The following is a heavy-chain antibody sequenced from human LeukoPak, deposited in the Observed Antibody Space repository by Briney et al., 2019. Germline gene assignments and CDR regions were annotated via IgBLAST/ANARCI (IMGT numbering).Heavy chain of an antibody. CDR1: GYTFTSYD. Sequence: GASVKVSCKAPGYTFTSYDINWVRQATGQGLEWMGWMNPNSGNTGYAQKFQGRVTMTRNTSISTAYMELSSLRSEDTAVYYCASGVVPAAIVYYYYYMDVWGKGTTVTVSS. CDR3: ASGVVPAAIVYYYYYMDV. D-gene: IGHD2-2*01. J-gene: IGHJ6*03. V-gene: IGHV1-8*01. CDR2: MNPNSGNT.